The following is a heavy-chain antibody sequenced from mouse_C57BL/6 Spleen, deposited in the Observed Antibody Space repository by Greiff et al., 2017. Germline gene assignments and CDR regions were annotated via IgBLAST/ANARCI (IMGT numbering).Heavy chain of an antibody. CDR3: ARSLIYYDYDGAY. V-gene: IGHV1-22*01. D-gene: IGHD2-4*01. Sequence: EVKLMESGPELVKPGASVKMSCKASGYTFTDYNLHWVKQSHGKSLEWIGYINPNNGGTSYNQKFKGKATLTVNKSSSTAYMELRSLTSEDSAVYYCARSLIYYDYDGAYWGQGTMVTVSA. J-gene: IGHJ3*01. CDR2: INPNNGGT. CDR1: GYTFTDYN.